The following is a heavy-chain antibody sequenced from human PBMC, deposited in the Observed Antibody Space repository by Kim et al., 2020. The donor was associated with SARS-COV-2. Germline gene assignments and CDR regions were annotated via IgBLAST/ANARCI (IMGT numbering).Heavy chain of an antibody. CDR1: GFTFSSYW. CDR3: ARGGGSPDH. V-gene: IGHV3-7*01. CDR2: IKPDGSEN. Sequence: GGSLRLSCAPSGFTFSSYWMTWVRQAPGKGLEWVASIKPDGSENFYVDSVKGRFSISRDNAKNSLYLQINSLRVEDTAVYFCARGGGSPDHWGQGTLVTV. J-gene: IGHJ4*02. D-gene: IGHD1-26*01.